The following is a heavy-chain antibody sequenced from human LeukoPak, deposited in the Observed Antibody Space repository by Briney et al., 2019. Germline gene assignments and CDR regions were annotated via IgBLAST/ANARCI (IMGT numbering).Heavy chain of an antibody. D-gene: IGHD6-19*01. CDR3: ARHVVAGTGYFDS. CDR1: GESIRSSNW. V-gene: IGHV4-4*02. J-gene: IGHJ4*02. Sequence: SETLSLTCTVSGESIRSSNWWSWVRQPPGKGLEWIGNIYYGGSTHYNPSLKSRVTISIDTSNNQFSLKLSSVTAADTAMYYCARHVVAGTGYFDSWGQGTLVTVSS. CDR2: IYYGGST.